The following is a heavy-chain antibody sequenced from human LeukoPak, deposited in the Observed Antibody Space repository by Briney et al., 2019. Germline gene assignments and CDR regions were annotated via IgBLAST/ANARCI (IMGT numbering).Heavy chain of an antibody. Sequence: PGGSLRLSCAASGFTFSSYSMNWVRQAPGKGLEWVSSISSSSSYIYYAHSVKGRFTISRDNAKNSLYLQMNSLRAKDTAVYYCARDMDAVLRYSGLSKGLNDAFDISGQGTMVTVSS. J-gene: IGHJ3*02. CDR2: ISSSSSYI. CDR3: ARDMDAVLRYSGLSKGLNDAFDI. CDR1: GFTFSSYS. D-gene: IGHD3-9*01. V-gene: IGHV3-21*01.